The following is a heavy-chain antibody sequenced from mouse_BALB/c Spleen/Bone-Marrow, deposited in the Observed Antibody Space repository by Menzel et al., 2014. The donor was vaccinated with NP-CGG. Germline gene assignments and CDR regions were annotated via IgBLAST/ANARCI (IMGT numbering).Heavy chain of an antibody. D-gene: IGHD2-3*01. Sequence: VHVKQSGAELMKPGASVRLSCTASGFNIKDTYMHWVKHRPDQGLEWIGRIDPANGNAKHDPKFQGKAAITADTSSDTTYLQLSSLTSEDTAVYYCAIYFYFDYWGQGTTLTVSS. CDR1: GFNIKDTY. CDR3: AIYFYFDY. J-gene: IGHJ2*01. CDR2: IDPANGNA. V-gene: IGHV14-3*02.